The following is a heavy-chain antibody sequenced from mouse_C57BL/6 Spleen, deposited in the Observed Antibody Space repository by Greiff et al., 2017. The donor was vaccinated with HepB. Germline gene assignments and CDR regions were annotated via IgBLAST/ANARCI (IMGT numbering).Heavy chain of an antibody. CDR3: ARERNYYGSSLYWYFDV. CDR1: GFTFSSYA. J-gene: IGHJ1*03. V-gene: IGHV5-4*01. Sequence: EVQGVESGGGLVKPGGSLKLSCAASGFTFSSYAMSWVRQTPEKRLEWVATISDGGSYTYYPDNVKGRFTISRDNAKNNLYLQMSHLKSEDTAMYYCARERNYYGSSLYWYFDVWGTGTTVTVSS. CDR2: ISDGGSYT. D-gene: IGHD1-1*01.